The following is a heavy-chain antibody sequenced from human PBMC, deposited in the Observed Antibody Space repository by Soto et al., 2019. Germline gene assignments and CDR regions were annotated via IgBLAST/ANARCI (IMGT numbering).Heavy chain of an antibody. V-gene: IGHV3-33*01. D-gene: IGHD5-18*01. CDR2: IWYDGSNK. CDR3: ARDARLWTAMGYYYGMDV. J-gene: IGHJ6*02. CDR1: GFTFSSYG. Sequence: PGGSLRLSCAASGFTFSSYGMHWVRQAPGKGLEWVAVIWYDGSNKYYADSVKGRFTISRDNSKNTLYPQMNSLRAEDTAVYYCARDARLWTAMGYYYGMDVWGQGTTVTVSS.